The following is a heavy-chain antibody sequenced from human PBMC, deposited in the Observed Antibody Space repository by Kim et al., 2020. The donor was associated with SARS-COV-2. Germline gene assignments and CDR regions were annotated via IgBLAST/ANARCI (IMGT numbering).Heavy chain of an antibody. D-gene: IGHD3-22*01. J-gene: IGHJ3*02. CDR3: ARDRGDSNGHYYVPNAFDI. V-gene: IGHV3-30*04. Sequence: GGSLRLSCAASGFTFSSYAVHWVRQAPGKGLEWVAVISNDGSDKYYGDSVKGRFTISRDNSKNTLYLQMNSLRAEDTAVYYCARDRGDSNGHYYVPNAFDIWGQGTMVTVSS. CDR2: ISNDGSDK. CDR1: GFTFSSYA.